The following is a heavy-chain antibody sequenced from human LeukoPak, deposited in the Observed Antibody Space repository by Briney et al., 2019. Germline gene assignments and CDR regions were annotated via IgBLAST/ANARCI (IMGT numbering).Heavy chain of an antibody. CDR3: AKGGVGPTNWFDS. V-gene: IGHV3-23*01. CDR2: ISGSGGST. D-gene: IGHD1-26*01. CDR1: GFTFSSYA. J-gene: IGHJ5*01. Sequence: GGSLRLSCAASGFTFSSYAMSWVRQAPGKGLEWVSAISGSGGSTYYADAVKGRFTISRDNSKNTLYLQMNSLRAEDTAVYYCAKGGVGPTNWFDSWGQGTLVTVSS.